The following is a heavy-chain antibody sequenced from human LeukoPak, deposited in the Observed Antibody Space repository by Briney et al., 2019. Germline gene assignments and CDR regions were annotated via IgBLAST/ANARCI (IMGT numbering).Heavy chain of an antibody. D-gene: IGHD3-10*01. CDR1: GFTFKNSA. J-gene: IGHJ5*01. CDR3: AKDLWFGGSAFGS. CDR2: ISGSRDNS. V-gene: IGHV3-23*01. Sequence: PGGSLRLSCAASGFTFKNSAMSWVRQAPGRGLEWVSTISGSRDNSYYADSVKGRFTISRDSSQNTLYLEMNSLTADDTALYYCAKDLWFGGSAFGSWGQGTLVTVSS.